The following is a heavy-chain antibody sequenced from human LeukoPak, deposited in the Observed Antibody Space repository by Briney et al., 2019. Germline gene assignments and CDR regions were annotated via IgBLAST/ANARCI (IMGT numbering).Heavy chain of an antibody. CDR1: GYILTGYY. CDR2: INPNSGGT. Sequence: DSVKVSSKASGYILTGYYMHWVRQAHGQGLEWMGWINPNSGGTNYAQKLQGRVTMTRDTSISTAYMELIRLRSDDTAVYYCARGTVTTVTTPIDYWGQGTLVTVSS. D-gene: IGHD4-17*01. J-gene: IGHJ4*02. CDR3: ARGTVTTVTTPIDY. V-gene: IGHV1-2*02.